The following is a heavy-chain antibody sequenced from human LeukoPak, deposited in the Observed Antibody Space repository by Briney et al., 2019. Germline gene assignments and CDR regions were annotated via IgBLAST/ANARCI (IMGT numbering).Heavy chain of an antibody. CDR1: EFSISIYD. Sequence: GGSLRLSCTASEFSISIYDLHWVRQVPGKGLEYVSTIGTAGDTYYAGSVRDRFFISRDAAENSWYLQMITLRADDTAVYYCARAPSRGERLRAFDVWGQGTMVTVST. CDR3: ARAPSRGERLRAFDV. V-gene: IGHV3-13*01. CDR2: IGTAGDT. D-gene: IGHD1-26*01. J-gene: IGHJ3*01.